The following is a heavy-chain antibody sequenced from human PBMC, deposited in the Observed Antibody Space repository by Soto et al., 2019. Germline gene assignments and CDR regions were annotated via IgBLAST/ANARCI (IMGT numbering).Heavy chain of an antibody. D-gene: IGHD3-22*01. J-gene: IGHJ4*02. V-gene: IGHV1-8*01. Sequence: ASVKVSCKASGDTFTSYDINWVRQATGQGFEWMGWMNPNSGNTGYAQKFQGRVTMTRDTSITTAYMELSSLRSEDTAVYYCTTDPVTMIVVVPSSGWGQGTLVTVSS. CDR2: MNPNSGNT. CDR1: GDTFTSYD. CDR3: TTDPVTMIVVVPSSG.